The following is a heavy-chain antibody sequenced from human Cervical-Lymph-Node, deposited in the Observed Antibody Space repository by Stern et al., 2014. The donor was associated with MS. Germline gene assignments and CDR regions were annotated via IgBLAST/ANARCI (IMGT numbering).Heavy chain of an antibody. V-gene: IGHV5-51*01. CDR2: IFPGRCDI. J-gene: IGHJ4*02. CDR1: GYTFTSYW. Sequence: EVHLVESGPEVKRPGESLKISCQASGYTFTSYWIGWGRQMPGKGLEWIAIIFPGRCDIRYSPSFQGQVPISADKSSSTAYLQWNNLKASDTAIYYCARQRYFDYWGQGTLVTVSS. CDR3: ARQRYFDY.